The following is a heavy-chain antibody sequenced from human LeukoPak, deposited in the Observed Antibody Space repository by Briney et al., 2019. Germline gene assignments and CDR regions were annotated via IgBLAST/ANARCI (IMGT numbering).Heavy chain of an antibody. CDR3: ARDPPLYDFWSGYPY. V-gene: IGHV3-23*01. J-gene: IGHJ4*02. CDR2: ISGSGGST. Sequence: AGGSLRLSCAASGFTFSSYAMSWVRQAPGKGLEWVSAISGSGGSTYYADSVKGRFTISRDNSKNTLYLQMNSLRAEDTAVYYCARDPPLYDFWSGYPYWGQGTLVTVSS. CDR1: GFTFSSYA. D-gene: IGHD3-3*01.